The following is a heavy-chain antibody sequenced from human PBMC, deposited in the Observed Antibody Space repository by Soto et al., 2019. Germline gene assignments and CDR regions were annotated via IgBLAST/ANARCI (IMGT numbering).Heavy chain of an antibody. CDR2: ISGSGGST. CDR1: GFTFSSYA. D-gene: IGHD3-22*01. Sequence: GGSLRLSCAASGFTFSSYAMSWVRQAPGKGLEWVSAISGSGGSTYYADSVKGRFTISRDNSKNTLYLLMNSLRAEDTAVYYCASPYYYDSSGYHDAFDIWGQGTMVTVSS. CDR3: ASPYYYDSSGYHDAFDI. J-gene: IGHJ3*02. V-gene: IGHV3-23*01.